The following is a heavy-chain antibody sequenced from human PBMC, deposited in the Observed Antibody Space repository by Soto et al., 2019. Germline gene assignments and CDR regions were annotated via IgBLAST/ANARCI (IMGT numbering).Heavy chain of an antibody. D-gene: IGHD5-12*01. Sequence: PGGSLRLSCSASGFTFSSYAMHWVRQAPGKGLEYVSGVRGNGDPPFYADSVKGRFTISRDNSKNTLYLQMGSLSADDTAVYYCVKSRGGNNFDFFDWGQGALVTV. CDR3: VKSRGGNNFDFFD. CDR1: GFTFSSYA. J-gene: IGHJ4*02. CDR2: VRGNGDPP. V-gene: IGHV3-64D*06.